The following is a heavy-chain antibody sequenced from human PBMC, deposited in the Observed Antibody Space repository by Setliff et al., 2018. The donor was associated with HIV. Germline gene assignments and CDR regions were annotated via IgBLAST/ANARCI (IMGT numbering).Heavy chain of an antibody. CDR2: IDHRGRP. D-gene: IGHD3-3*01. V-gene: IGHV4-34*01. CDR1: GGSFSDYY. CDR3: AREHLYYNFWSGSHGSPDFKY. Sequence: PSETLSLTCGIYGGSFSDYYWSWIRQPPGKGLEWIGEIDHRGRPKYNPSLNSRVTTSVDTSKNQISLKVNSVTAADTALYFCAREHLYYNFWSGSHGSPDFKYWGQGTLVTVSS. J-gene: IGHJ4*02.